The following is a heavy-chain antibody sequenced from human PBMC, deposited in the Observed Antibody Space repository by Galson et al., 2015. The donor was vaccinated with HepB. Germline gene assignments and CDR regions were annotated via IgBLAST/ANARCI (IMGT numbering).Heavy chain of an antibody. Sequence: SLRLSCATSGFTFSSYSINWVRQAPGKGLGWVSSISTDANYIYYADSVKGRFSISRDNSGNTLHLLMNSLSAEDTAVYFCGIVPGPMDVWGKGTTVTVSS. V-gene: IGHV3-21*01. J-gene: IGHJ6*03. CDR2: ISTDANYI. CDR1: GFTFSSYS. D-gene: IGHD3-16*02. CDR3: GIVPGPMDV.